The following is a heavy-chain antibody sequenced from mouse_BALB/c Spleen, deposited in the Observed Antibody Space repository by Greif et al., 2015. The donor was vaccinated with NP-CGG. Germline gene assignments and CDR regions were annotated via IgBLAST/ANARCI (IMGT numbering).Heavy chain of an antibody. J-gene: IGHJ1*01. CDR2: IYPGNGDT. D-gene: IGHD1-1*02. V-gene: IGHV1-12*01. CDR1: GYTFTSYN. Sequence: LQESGAELVKPGASVKMSCKASGYTFTSYNMHWVKQTPGQGLEWIGAIYPGNGDTSYNQKFKGKATLTADKSSSTAYMQPSSLTSEDSAVYYCARGFYHYGGYWYFDVWGAGTTVTVSS. CDR3: ARGFYHYGGYWYFDV.